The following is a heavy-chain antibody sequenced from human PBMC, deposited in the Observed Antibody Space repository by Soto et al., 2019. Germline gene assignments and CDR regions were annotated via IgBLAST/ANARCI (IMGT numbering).Heavy chain of an antibody. CDR2: MYYSGST. V-gene: IGHV4-59*01. CDR3: AREGYYGSVSYGEHLLIDY. CDR1: GGSISSYY. D-gene: IGHD3-10*01. Sequence: QVQLQESGPGLVKPSETLSLTCTVSGGSISSYYWSWIRQPPGKGLEWIGYMYYSGSTNYNPSLKSRVTISVDTSKNQLSLKLSSVTAADTAVYYCAREGYYGSVSYGEHLLIDYWGQGTLVTVSS. J-gene: IGHJ4*02.